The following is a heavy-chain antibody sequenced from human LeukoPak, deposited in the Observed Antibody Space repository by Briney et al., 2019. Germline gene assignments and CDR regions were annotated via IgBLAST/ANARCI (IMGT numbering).Heavy chain of an antibody. J-gene: IGHJ4*02. V-gene: IGHV1-69*13. CDR1: GGTFSSYA. D-gene: IGHD3-9*01. Sequence: SVKVSCKASGGTFSSYAISWVRQAPGQGLEWMGGIIPIFGTANYAQKFQGRVTITADGSTSTAYMELSSLRSEDTAVYYCARGWCSSTSCLDPWRGKYDILTGYNFDYWGQGTLVTVSS. CDR3: ARGWCSSTSCLDPWRGKYDILTGYNFDY. CDR2: IIPIFGTA.